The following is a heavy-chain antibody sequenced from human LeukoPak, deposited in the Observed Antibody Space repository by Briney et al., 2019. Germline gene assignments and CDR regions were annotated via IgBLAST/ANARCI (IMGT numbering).Heavy chain of an antibody. CDR2: IIPIFGTA. CDR3: ARVYCSSTSCYVGPFDY. Sequence: ASVKVSCKASGGTFSSYAISWVRQAPGQGLEWMGGIIPIFGTANYAQKFQGRVTITADESTSTAYMELSSLRSEDTAVYYCARVYCSSTSCYVGPFDYWGQGTPVTVSS. CDR1: GGTFSSYA. D-gene: IGHD2-2*01. V-gene: IGHV1-69*13. J-gene: IGHJ4*02.